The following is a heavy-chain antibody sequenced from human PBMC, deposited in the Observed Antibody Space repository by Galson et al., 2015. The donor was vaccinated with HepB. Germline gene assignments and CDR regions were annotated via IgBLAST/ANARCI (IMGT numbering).Heavy chain of an antibody. D-gene: IGHD2-2*01. CDR1: GGTFSNYT. V-gene: IGHV1-69*08. J-gene: IGHJ4*02. Sequence: SVKVSCKASGGTFSNYTISWVRQAPGQGLEWMGRIIPIFPTTNYAQNLQGRVTITADKSTSTAYMELTSLRSEDTAVYYCARGFMKEVVPAASFDYWGQGTLVTVSS. CDR3: ARGFMKEVVPAASFDY. CDR2: IIPIFPTT.